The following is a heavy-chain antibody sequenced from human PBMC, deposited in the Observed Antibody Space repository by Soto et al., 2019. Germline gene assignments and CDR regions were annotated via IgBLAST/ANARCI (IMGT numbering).Heavy chain of an antibody. D-gene: IGHD5-18*01. CDR3: AKHHGYSSLSGMDV. Sequence: EVQLLESGGGLVQPGGSLRLSCAASGFTFSSFAMSWVRQAPGKGLEWVSSFSGSGGSTYYADSVEARFTISTDNSKNTLFREMNSLRAEDRAVYYCAKHHGYSSLSGMDVWGQGTTVTVSS. J-gene: IGHJ6*02. V-gene: IGHV3-23*01. CDR1: GFTFSSFA. CDR2: FSGSGGST.